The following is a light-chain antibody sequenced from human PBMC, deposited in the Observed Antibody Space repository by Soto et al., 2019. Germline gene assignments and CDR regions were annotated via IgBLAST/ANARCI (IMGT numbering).Light chain of an antibody. CDR1: HDIGNK. J-gene: IGKJ4*01. Sequence: DIQMTQSPSSLSASVGDRVIITCRASHDIGNKIAWFQQKPGKGPKSLIYGASILQSGVQSKFSGSRSATDFTLTITSLQPEDFATYYCQQYHVYPLTFGGGTKLEIK. CDR3: QQYHVYPLT. V-gene: IGKV1-16*02. CDR2: GAS.